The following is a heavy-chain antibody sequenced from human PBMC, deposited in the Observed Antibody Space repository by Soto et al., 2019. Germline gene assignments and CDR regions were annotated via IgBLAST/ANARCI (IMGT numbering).Heavy chain of an antibody. V-gene: IGHV3-30*18. D-gene: IGHD3-10*01. J-gene: IGHJ5*02. CDR2: ISYDGSNK. CDR3: AKDLLLWFGEQNWFDP. CDR1: GFTFSSYG. Sequence: VGSLRLSCAASGFTFSSYGMHWVRQAPGKGLEWVAVISYDGSNKYYADSVKGRFTISRDNSKNTLYLQMNSLRAEDTAVYYCAKDLLLWFGEQNWFDPWGQGTRVTVSS.